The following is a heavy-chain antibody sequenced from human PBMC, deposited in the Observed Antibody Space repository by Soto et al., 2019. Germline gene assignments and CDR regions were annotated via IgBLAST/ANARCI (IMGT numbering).Heavy chain of an antibody. Sequence: QVQLQESGPGLVKPSGTLSLTCTVSGGSMSSSNWWNWVRQSPGKGLEWIGEAHHSGRTNYNPSLKSRVTISVDKSKTHFSLKLSSVTAADTAVYYCARSEATGLDYWGQGTLVTVSS. CDR1: GGSMSSSNW. D-gene: IGHD1-26*01. J-gene: IGHJ4*02. V-gene: IGHV4-4*02. CDR3: ARSEATGLDY. CDR2: AHHSGRT.